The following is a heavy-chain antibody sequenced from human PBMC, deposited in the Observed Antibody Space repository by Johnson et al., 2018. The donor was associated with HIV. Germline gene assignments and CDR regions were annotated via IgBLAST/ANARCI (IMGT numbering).Heavy chain of an antibody. D-gene: IGHD3-3*01. CDR1: GFTFSNYG. CDR2: ISFAGVKT. Sequence: VQLVESGGGVVQPGRSLRLSCAASGFTFSNYGMAWVRQAPGKGLEGVTVISFAGVKTYYADSVKGRFTISRDSSKGTRYPQMDGLSPEDTALYYCAKDLAERECEEWASDYYDFGRDLPCLDPRGVVGTFDIWGQGTMVTVSS. J-gene: IGHJ3*02. CDR3: AKDLAERECEEWASDYYDFGRDLPCLDPRGVVGTFDI. V-gene: IGHV3-30*18.